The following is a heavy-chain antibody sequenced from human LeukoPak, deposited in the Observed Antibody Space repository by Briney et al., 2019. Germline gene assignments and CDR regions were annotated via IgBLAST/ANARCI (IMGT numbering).Heavy chain of an antibody. CDR2: INPNSGGT. CDR3: ARRVPAAWGYCGMDV. V-gene: IGHV1-2*02. D-gene: IGHD2-2*01. Sequence: ASVKVSCKASGYTFTGYYMHWVRQAPGQGLEWMGWINPNSGGTNYAQKFQGRVTMTRDTSISTAYMELSRLRSDDTAVYYCARRVPAAWGYCGMDVWGQGTTVTVSS. J-gene: IGHJ6*02. CDR1: GYTFTGYY.